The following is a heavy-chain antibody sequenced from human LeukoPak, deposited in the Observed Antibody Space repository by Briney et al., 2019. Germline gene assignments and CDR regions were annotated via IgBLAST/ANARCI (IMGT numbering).Heavy chain of an antibody. Sequence: GGSLRLSCEASGFTFIAYATRWVRQSSGKGLESVSVISAGGDTAYYADSVKGRFTISRDNSKNTLYLQMNSLRAEDTAVYYCARALQAFDAFDIWGQGTMVTVSS. CDR3: ARALQAFDAFDI. J-gene: IGHJ3*02. CDR2: ISAGGDTA. V-gene: IGHV3-23*01. CDR1: GFTFIAYA.